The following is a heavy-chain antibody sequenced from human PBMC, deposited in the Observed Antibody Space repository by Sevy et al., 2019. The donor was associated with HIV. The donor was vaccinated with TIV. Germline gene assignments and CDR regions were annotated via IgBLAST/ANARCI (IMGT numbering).Heavy chain of an antibody. CDR3: ARLLLGFGEFRPYFDY. D-gene: IGHD3-10*01. V-gene: IGHV5-51*01. J-gene: IGHJ4*02. CDR2: IYPGDSDT. CDR1: GYSFTSYW. Sequence: GESLKISCKGSGYSFTSYWIGWVRQMPGKGLEWMGIIYPGDSDTRYSPSFQGQVTISADKSISTAYLQWSSLKASDTAMYYCARLLLGFGEFRPYFDYWGQGTLVTVSS.